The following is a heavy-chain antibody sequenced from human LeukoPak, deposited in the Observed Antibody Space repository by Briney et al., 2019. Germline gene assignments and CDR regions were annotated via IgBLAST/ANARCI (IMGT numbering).Heavy chain of an antibody. CDR2: INPNSGGT. J-gene: IGHJ4*02. Sequence: ASVKVSCKASGYTFTGYYMHWVRQAPGQGLEWMGWINPNSGGTNYAQKFQGRVTMTRDTSISTAYMELSRLRSDDTAVYYCARFRSVPAATYDYWGQGTLVTVSS. CDR1: GYTFTGYY. CDR3: ARFRSVPAATYDY. D-gene: IGHD2-2*01. V-gene: IGHV1-2*02.